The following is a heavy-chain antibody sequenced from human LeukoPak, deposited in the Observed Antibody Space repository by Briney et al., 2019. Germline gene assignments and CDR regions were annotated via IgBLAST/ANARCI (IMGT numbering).Heavy chain of an antibody. CDR3: ARLPDYYYYGMDV. CDR1: GGSISSGGYY. V-gene: IGHV4-31*03. CDR2: IYYSGST. Sequence: PSQTLSLTCTASGGSISSGGYYWSWIRQHPGKGLEWIGYIYYSGSTYYNPSLKSRVTISVDTSKNQFSLKLSSVTAADTAVYYCARLPDYYYYGMDVWGQGTTVTVSS. J-gene: IGHJ6*02.